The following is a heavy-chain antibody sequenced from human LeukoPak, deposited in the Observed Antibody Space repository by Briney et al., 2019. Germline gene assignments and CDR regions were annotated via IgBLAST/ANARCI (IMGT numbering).Heavy chain of an antibody. D-gene: IGHD3-22*01. J-gene: IGHJ4*02. CDR1: GGSISSGSYY. Sequence: SETLSPTCTVSGGSISSGSYYWGWIRQPPGKGLEWIASIYYSGTTYYNPSLKSRVTISVDTSKNQFSLKLSSVTAADTAVYYCAREGNYYDSSGYFYRGIDYWGQGTLVTVSS. CDR2: IYYSGTT. CDR3: AREGNYYDSSGYFYRGIDY. V-gene: IGHV4-39*07.